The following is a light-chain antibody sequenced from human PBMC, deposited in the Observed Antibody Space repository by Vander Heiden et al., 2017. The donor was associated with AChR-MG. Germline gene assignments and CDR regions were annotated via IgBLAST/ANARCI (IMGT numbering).Light chain of an antibody. V-gene: IGKV2D-26*03. CDR1: QSLLQSDRYNY. CDR2: EVA. Sequence: EIAMSQTPLSVSITTGEPASMSCRSSQSLLQSDRYNYVYWFLQKARPDSTLLIYEVANRFSGVPDRFSGSGSGADFTMKISRVEAEDFGVYYCMQEAQGPRLTFGGEAKVGIK. CDR3: MQEAQGPRLT. J-gene: IGKJ4*01.